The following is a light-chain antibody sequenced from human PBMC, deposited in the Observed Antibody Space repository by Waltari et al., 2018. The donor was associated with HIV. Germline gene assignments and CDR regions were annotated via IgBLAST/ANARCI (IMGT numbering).Light chain of an antibody. CDR2: DTS. V-gene: IGKV1-39*01. CDR3: HRSWV. CDR1: QSTAAS. Sequence: DMQVTQSPSSLSVSVGDRVIITCRSSQSTAASLNWYQVQPGKAPKLLIFDTSRLQSGVPSRFSGARSGTDFTLTITSLQPEDFATYFCHRSWVFGQGTKVEV. J-gene: IGKJ1*01.